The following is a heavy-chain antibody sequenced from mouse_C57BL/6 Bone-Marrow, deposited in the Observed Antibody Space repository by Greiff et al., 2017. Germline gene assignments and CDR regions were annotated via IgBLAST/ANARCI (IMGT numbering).Heavy chain of an antibody. J-gene: IGHJ4*01. V-gene: IGHV5-6*01. CDR2: ISSGGSYT. Sequence: EVKLVESGGDLVKPGGSLKLSCAASGFTFSSYGMSWVRQTPDKRLEWVATISSGGSYTYYPDSVKGRFTISRDNAKNTLYLQVSSLMSEDTAMYYCARLHYAMDYWGQGTSVTVSS. CDR3: ARLHYAMDY. CDR1: GFTFSSYG.